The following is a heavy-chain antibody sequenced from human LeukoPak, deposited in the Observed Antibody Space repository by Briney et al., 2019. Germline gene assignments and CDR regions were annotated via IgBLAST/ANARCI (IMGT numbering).Heavy chain of an antibody. Sequence: PGGSLRLSCAASGFTFSSYGMHWVRQAPGKGLEWVAFILYDGSTKYYADSEKGRFTISRDNSKNTLLLQMNCLRAQDTAVYYCAKDHLTHYSSSWSDAFDIWGQGTMVTVSS. CDR1: GFTFSSYG. CDR3: AKDHLTHYSSSWSDAFDI. J-gene: IGHJ3*02. D-gene: IGHD6-13*01. V-gene: IGHV3-30*02. CDR2: ILYDGSTK.